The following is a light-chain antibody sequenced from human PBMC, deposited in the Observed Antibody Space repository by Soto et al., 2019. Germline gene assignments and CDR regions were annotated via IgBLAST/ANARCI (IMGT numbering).Light chain of an antibody. V-gene: IGKV3-20*01. Sequence: EIVLTQSPGTLSLSPGEIATLSCRTSQSVTSNFLAWYQQKPGQAPRLLVYGSSTRAAGVPDRFSGSGSGTDFTLTISRLETEDFAVYYFQHYGHSPLLYTFGQGTKLVVK. CDR1: QSVTSNF. J-gene: IGKJ2*01. CDR2: GSS. CDR3: QHYGHSPLLYT.